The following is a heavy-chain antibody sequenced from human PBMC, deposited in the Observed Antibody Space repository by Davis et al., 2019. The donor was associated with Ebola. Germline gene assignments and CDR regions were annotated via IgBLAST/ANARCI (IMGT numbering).Heavy chain of an antibody. CDR2: ISGSGGST. V-gene: IGHV3-23*01. CDR1: GGTFSSYA. J-gene: IGHJ3*02. D-gene: IGHD2-8*02. Sequence: AASVRVSCKASGGTFSSYAMSWVRQAPGKGLEWVSAISGSGGSTYYADSVKGRFTISRHNSKNTLYLQMNSLRPEDTAVYYCVKTRSNWWNDALDMWGQGTMVTVSS. CDR3: VKTRSNWWNDALDM.